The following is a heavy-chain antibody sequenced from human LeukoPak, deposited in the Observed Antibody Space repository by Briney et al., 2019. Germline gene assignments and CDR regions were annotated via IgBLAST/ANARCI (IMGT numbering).Heavy chain of an antibody. CDR1: GGSFSGYY. D-gene: IGHD3-10*01. J-gene: IGHJ4*02. CDR3: ARDQTYSGSGIYTYFDY. Sequence: PSETLSLTCAVYGGSFSGYYWGWIRQPPGKGLEWIGTIYHSGSTYYNPSLKSRVTISVDTSKNQFSLKLTSVTAADTAVYYCARDQTYSGSGIYTYFDYWGQGILVTVSS. CDR2: IYHSGST. V-gene: IGHV4-38-2*02.